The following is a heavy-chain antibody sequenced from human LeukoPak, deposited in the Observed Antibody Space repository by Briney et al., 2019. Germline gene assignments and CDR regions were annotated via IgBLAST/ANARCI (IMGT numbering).Heavy chain of an antibody. CDR3: ARDKGWGLQNWVVHY. J-gene: IGHJ4*02. D-gene: IGHD1-26*01. CDR1: GFTFSSYS. Sequence: GGSLRLSCGASGFTFSSYSMNWVRQAPRKGLEWVLSISSSSSYIYYADSVKGRFTISRDNAKNSLYLQMNSLRAEDTAVYYCARDKGWGLQNWVVHYWGQGTLDTVSS. CDR2: ISSSSSYI. V-gene: IGHV3-21*01.